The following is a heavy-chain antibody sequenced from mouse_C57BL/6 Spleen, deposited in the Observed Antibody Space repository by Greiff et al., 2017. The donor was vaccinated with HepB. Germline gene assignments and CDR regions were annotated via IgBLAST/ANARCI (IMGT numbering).Heavy chain of an antibody. V-gene: IGHV1-76*01. J-gene: IGHJ2*01. D-gene: IGHD4-1*01. CDR2: IYPGSGNT. Sequence: VQLQESGAELVRPGASVKLSCKASGYTFPDYYINWVKQRPGQGLEWIARIYPGSGNTYYNEKFKGKATLTAEKSSSTAYMQLSSLTSEDSAVYFCARSWDCWGKGTTLTVSS. CDR3: ARSWDC. CDR1: GYTFPDYY.